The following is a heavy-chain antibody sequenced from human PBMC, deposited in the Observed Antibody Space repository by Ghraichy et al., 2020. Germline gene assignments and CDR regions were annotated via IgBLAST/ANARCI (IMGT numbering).Heavy chain of an antibody. V-gene: IGHV3-11*01. CDR1: GFTFSDYY. D-gene: IGHD6-6*01. J-gene: IGHJ6*02. Sequence: GESLNISCAASGFTFSDYYMSWIRQAPGKGLEWVSYISSSGSTIYYADSVKGRFTISRDNAKNSLCLQMNSLRAEDTAVYYCASEYSSSSGYYYYGMAVWGQGTTVTVSS. CDR2: ISSSGSTI. CDR3: ASEYSSSSGYYYYGMAV.